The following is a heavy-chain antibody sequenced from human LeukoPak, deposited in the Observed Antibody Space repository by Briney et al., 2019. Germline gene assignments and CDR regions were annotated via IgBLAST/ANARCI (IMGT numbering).Heavy chain of an antibody. J-gene: IGHJ4*02. Sequence: GGSLRLSCAASVFTFSSYAMSWVRQAPGKGLEWVSTISGSGGSTYYADSVKGRFTISRDNSKNTLYLQMNSLRAEDTAVYYCAKDPRDCGGDCYWDYWGQGTLVTVSS. V-gene: IGHV3-23*01. CDR1: VFTFSSYA. D-gene: IGHD2-21*02. CDR2: ISGSGGST. CDR3: AKDPRDCGGDCYWDY.